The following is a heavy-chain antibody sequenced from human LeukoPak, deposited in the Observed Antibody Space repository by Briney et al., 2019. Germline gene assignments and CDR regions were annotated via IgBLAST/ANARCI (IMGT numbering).Heavy chain of an antibody. D-gene: IGHD2-2*01. CDR2: MNRNSCGR. CDR1: GYTFTGYC. Sequence: ASVTVSFNSSGYTFTGYCMHWVRQAPGQGLEWMGWMNRNSCGRNYAYKFQGRITMIRVTSIRTAYMELSRLRSDDTAVYYCAREVVPAAPHWFDPWGQGTLVTVSS. CDR3: AREVVPAAPHWFDP. V-gene: IGHV1-2*02. J-gene: IGHJ5*02.